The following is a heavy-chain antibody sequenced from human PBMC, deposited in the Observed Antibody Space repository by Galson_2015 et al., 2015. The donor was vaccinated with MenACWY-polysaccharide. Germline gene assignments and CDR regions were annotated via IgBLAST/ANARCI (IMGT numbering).Heavy chain of an antibody. V-gene: IGHV3-48*03. CDR2: ISGGGAII. J-gene: IGHJ3*02. CDR1: GFTFSTYE. Sequence: SLRLSCAASGFTFSTYEMNWVRQGPEKGLQWIAYISGGGAIIHYADSVKGRFTISRDNAQDSLYLEMNSLTAEDTGLYYCARDRGSYDAYDIWGQGTVVTVSS. CDR3: ARDRGSYDAYDI. D-gene: IGHD5-18*01.